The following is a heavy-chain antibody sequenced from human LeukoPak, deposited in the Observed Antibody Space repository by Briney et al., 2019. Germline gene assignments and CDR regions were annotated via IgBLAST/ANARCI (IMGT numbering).Heavy chain of an antibody. J-gene: IGHJ6*04. CDR1: GGSFSGYY. D-gene: IGHD3-10*01. CDR3: ARASSGFYYYYGMDV. CDR2: INHSGST. Sequence: SETLSLTCAVYGGSFSGYYWSWIRQPPGKGLEWIGEINHSGSTNHNPSLKSRVTISVDTSKNQFSLKLSSVTAADTAVYYCARASSGFYYYYGMDVWGKGTTVTVSS. V-gene: IGHV4-34*01.